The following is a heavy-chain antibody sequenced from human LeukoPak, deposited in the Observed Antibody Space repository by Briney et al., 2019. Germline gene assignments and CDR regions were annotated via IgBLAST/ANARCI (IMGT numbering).Heavy chain of an antibody. CDR2: INPSGGST. CDR1: GYTFTSYY. D-gene: IGHD2-15*01. CDR3: ARACVGGSCYRAEFDY. V-gene: IGHV1-46*01. J-gene: IGHJ4*02. Sequence: ASVKVSCKASGYTFTSYYMHWVRQAPGQGLEWMGIINPSGGSTSYAQKFQGRVTMTRDMSTSTVYMELSSLRSEDTAVYYCARACVGGSCYRAEFDYWGQGTLVTVSS.